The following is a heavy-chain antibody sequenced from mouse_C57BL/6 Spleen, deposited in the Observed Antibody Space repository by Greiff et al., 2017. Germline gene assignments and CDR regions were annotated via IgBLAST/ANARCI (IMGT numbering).Heavy chain of an antibody. CDR2: IDPETGGT. CDR1: GYTFTDYE. CDR3: PVGYDDV. D-gene: IGHD2-4*01. V-gene: IGHV1-15*01. J-gene: IGHJ2*01. Sequence: VQLQQSGAELVRPGASVTLSCKASGYTFTDYEMTWVQQTPVHGLAWIGAIDPETGGTAYHQKFKGKAILTADKPSSTAYMELRSLTSGDSAVYYCPVGYDDVWGQGTTLTVSS.